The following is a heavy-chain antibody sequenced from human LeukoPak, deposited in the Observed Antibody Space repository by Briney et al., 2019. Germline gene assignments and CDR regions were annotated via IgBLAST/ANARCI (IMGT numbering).Heavy chain of an antibody. D-gene: IGHD3-16*02. CDR1: GFTFSSYS. CDR3: ARVYRRANPYYYYYYMDV. Sequence: GGSLRLSCAASGFTFSSYSMNRVRQAPGKGLEWVSSISSSSSYIYYADSVKGRFTISRDNAKNSLYLQMNSLRSEDTAVYYCARVYRRANPYYYYYYMDVWGKGTTVTVSS. J-gene: IGHJ6*03. CDR2: ISSSSSYI. V-gene: IGHV3-21*04.